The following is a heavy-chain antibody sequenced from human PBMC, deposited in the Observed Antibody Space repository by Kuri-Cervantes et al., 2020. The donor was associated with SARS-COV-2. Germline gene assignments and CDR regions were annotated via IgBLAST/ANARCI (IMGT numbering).Heavy chain of an antibody. CDR1: GFTFSSYS. J-gene: IGHJ4*02. D-gene: IGHD2-15*01. CDR2: ISSSSSYI. Sequence: GESLKISCAASGFTFSSYSMNWVRQAPGKGLEWVSSISSSSSYIYYADSVKGRFTISRDNAKNSLYLQMNSLRAEETAVYYCARELGGGSVWGQGTLVTVSS. CDR3: ARELGGGSV. V-gene: IGHV3-21*01.